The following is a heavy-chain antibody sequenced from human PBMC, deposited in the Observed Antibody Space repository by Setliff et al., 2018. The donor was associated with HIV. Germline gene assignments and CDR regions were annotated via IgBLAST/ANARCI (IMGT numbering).Heavy chain of an antibody. J-gene: IGHJ3*02. Sequence: GSLRLSCAASGFSFSSYTMNWVRQAPGKGLEWVSYISSSSTTVYYADSVKGRFTISRDNAKNSLYLQMNSLRAEDTAVFYCLGESSAAFDIWGQGTMVTVSS. V-gene: IGHV3-48*01. CDR1: GFSFSSYT. CDR3: LGESSAAFDI. D-gene: IGHD3-10*01. CDR2: ISSSSTTV.